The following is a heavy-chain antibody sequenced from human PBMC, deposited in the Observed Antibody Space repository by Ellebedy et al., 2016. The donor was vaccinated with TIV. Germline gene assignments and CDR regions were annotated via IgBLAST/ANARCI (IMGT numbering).Heavy chain of an antibody. Sequence: GGSLRLSXEASGFTFSTYAMSWVRQVPGKGLEWVSATSGSGGTTYYADSVQGRFAISRDNSKNTVFLQMNSLRAEDTAIYYCAKGEEFWSGYSPTYYYYMDVWGQGTTVTVS. CDR2: TSGSGGTT. CDR1: GFTFSTYA. D-gene: IGHD3-3*01. V-gene: IGHV3-23*01. J-gene: IGHJ6*02. CDR3: AKGEEFWSGYSPTYYYYMDV.